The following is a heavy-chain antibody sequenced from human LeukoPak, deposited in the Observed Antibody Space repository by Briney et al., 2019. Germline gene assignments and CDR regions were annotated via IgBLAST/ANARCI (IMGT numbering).Heavy chain of an antibody. CDR2: IYHSGST. D-gene: IGHD6-13*01. CDR1: GYSIRSGYY. V-gene: IGHV4-38-2*02. CDR3: ARVVAAGIRIFDY. Sequence: SETLSLTCTVSGYSIRSGYYWGWIRQPPGKGLEWIGSIYHSGSTYYNPSLKSRVTISVHTSKNQFSLKLSSVTAADTAVYYCARVVAAGIRIFDYWGQGTLVTVSS. J-gene: IGHJ4*02.